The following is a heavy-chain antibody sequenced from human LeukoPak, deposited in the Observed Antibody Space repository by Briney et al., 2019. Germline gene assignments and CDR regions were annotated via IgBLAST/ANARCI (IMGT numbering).Heavy chain of an antibody. Sequence: ASVKVSCKASGYTFTSYDFNWVRQATGQRPEWMGWMSPNSGDTGYAQKFQDRVTMTRNTSISTAYMELSSLRSDDTAVYYCARAAGDRVEPTQPFDYWGQGTLVTVSS. J-gene: IGHJ4*02. V-gene: IGHV1-8*01. CDR3: ARAAGDRVEPTQPFDY. CDR2: MSPNSGDT. CDR1: GYTFTSYD. D-gene: IGHD1-1*01.